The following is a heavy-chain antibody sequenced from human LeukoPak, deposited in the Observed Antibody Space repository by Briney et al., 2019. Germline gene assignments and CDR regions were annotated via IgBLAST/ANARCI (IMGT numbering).Heavy chain of an antibody. V-gene: IGHV4-39*01. CDR1: GGSISSDTYF. CDR3: ARRDQYVSSDY. J-gene: IGHJ4*02. D-gene: IGHD5/OR15-5a*01. Sequence: SETLSLTCTVSGGSISSDTYFWDWIRQPPGKGLECIGTIYYTGTTFYNPSLKSRVTMSIDTSANQFSLKLNSVTAADTAVYYCARRDQYVSSDYWGQGTLVTVSS. CDR2: IYYTGTT.